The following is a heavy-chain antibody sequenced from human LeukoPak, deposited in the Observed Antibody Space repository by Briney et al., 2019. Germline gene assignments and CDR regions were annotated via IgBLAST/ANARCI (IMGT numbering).Heavy chain of an antibody. Sequence: GGSLRLSCAASGFTFSTYGMHWVRQAPGKGLEYVSAISSNGGSTYYANAVKGRFTISRDNSKNTLYLQMGSLRAEDTAVYYCAKDEVRYCSSTSCLFDYWGQGTLVTVSS. CDR3: AKDEVRYCSSTSCLFDY. J-gene: IGHJ4*02. V-gene: IGHV3-64*01. D-gene: IGHD2-2*01. CDR1: GFTFSTYG. CDR2: ISSNGGST.